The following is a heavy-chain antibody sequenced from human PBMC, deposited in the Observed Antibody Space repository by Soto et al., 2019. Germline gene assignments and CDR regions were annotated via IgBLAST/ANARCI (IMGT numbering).Heavy chain of an antibody. Sequence: KPSETLSLTCTVSGGSISSGGYYWSWIRQHPGKGLEWIGYIYYSGSTYYNPSLKSRVTISVDTSKNQFSLKLSSVTAADTAVYYCARASRDNYYDSSGYSPWGQGTLVTVSS. CDR2: IYYSGST. CDR1: GGSISSGGYY. CDR3: ARASRDNYYDSSGYSP. V-gene: IGHV4-31*03. J-gene: IGHJ5*02. D-gene: IGHD3-22*01.